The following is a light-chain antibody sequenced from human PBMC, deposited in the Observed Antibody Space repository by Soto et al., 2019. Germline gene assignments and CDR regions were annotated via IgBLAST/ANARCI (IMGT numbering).Light chain of an antibody. Sequence: QSVLTQPPSVSGAPGQRVTISCTGSSSNIGAGYDVHWYQQLPGTAPKLLIYGNSNRPSGVPDRFSGSKSGTSASLAITGLQAEDEADYYCQSYDSSLRTYVFELGPSSPS. CDR2: GNS. CDR3: QSYDSSLRTYV. CDR1: SSNIGAGYD. V-gene: IGLV1-40*01. J-gene: IGLJ1*01.